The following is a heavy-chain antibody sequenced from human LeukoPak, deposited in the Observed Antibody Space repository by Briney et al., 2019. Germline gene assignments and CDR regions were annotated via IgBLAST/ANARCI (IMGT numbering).Heavy chain of an antibody. D-gene: IGHD6-13*01. CDR3: AKDWYEDS. Sequence: SGTGDSTYYADSVKGRFTISRDNSKNTLYLLMNSLRAEDTALYYCAKDWYEDSWGQGTLVTVSS. CDR2: SGTGDST. V-gene: IGHV3-23*01. J-gene: IGHJ4*02.